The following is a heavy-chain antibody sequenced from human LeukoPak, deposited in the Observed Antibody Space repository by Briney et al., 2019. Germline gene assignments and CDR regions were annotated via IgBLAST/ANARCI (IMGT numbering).Heavy chain of an antibody. Sequence: PSETLSLTCTVSGGSLSSSTYYWGWISQPPGKGLEWIGSIYYSGSTYYNPSLKSRVTISVDTSKNQFSLKLSSVTAADTAVYYCARPGASKTLYYFDYWGQGTLVTVSS. J-gene: IGHJ4*02. CDR1: GGSLSSSTYY. CDR3: ARPGASKTLYYFDY. V-gene: IGHV4-39*01. D-gene: IGHD4-11*01. CDR2: IYYSGST.